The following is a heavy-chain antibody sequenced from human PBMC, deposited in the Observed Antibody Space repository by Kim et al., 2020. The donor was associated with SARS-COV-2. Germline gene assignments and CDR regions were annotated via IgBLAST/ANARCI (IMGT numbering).Heavy chain of an antibody. J-gene: IGHJ4*02. CDR3: TRVKSRLVAAAGNWPPHA. V-gene: IGHV3-49*03. Sequence: GGSLRLSCTASGFTFGDYAMSWFRQAPGKGLEWVGFIRSKAYGGTTEYAASVKGRFTISRDDSKSIAYLQMNSLKTEDTAVYYCTRVKSRLVAAAGNWPPHAWGQGTLVTVSS. D-gene: IGHD6-13*01. CDR2: IRSKAYGGTT. CDR1: GFTFGDYA.